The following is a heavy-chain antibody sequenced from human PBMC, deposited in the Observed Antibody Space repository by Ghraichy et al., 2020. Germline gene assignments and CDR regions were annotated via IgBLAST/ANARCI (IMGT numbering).Heavy chain of an antibody. J-gene: IGHJ5*02. D-gene: IGHD2-15*01. Sequence: SETLSLTCTVSGGSISSYYWSWIRQPPGKGLEWIGYIYTSGSTNYNPSLKSRVTISVDTSKNQFSLKLSSVTAADTAVYYCARRVQVVAARRPSYNWFDPWGQGTLVTVSS. CDR2: IYTSGST. CDR3: ARRVQVVAARRPSYNWFDP. V-gene: IGHV4-4*09. CDR1: GGSISSYY.